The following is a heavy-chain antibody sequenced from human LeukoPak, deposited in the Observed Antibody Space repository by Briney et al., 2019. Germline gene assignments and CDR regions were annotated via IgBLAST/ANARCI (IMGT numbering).Heavy chain of an antibody. CDR3: ARLSSGWPYWYFDL. CDR1: GGSISRSSYY. Sequence: MTSETLSLTCTVSGGSISRSSYYWGWIRQPPGKGLEWIGNIYYSGSTYYNPSLKSRVTISVDMFKNQFSLKLSSVTAADTAVYYCARLSSGWPYWYFDLWGRGTLVTVSS. V-gene: IGHV4-39*01. CDR2: IYYSGST. D-gene: IGHD6-19*01. J-gene: IGHJ2*01.